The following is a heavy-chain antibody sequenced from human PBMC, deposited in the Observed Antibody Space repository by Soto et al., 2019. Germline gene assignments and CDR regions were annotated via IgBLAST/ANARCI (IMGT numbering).Heavy chain of an antibody. V-gene: IGHV3-73*01. D-gene: IGHD3-3*01. J-gene: IGHJ4*02. CDR3: TGSPAVFPSDY. CDR1: GFTFSGSA. CDR2: IRTKADSYAT. Sequence: GGSLRLSCAASGFTFSGSAMHWVRQASERGLEWVGRIRTKADSYATIYPASVKGRFTISRDDSKNTAYLQMNSLKSEDTAVYYCTGSPAVFPSDYWGQGTLVTVSS.